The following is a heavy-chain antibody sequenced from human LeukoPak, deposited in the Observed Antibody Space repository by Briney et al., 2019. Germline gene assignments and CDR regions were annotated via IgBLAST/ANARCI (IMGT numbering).Heavy chain of an antibody. V-gene: IGHV1-2*02. CDR3: ARDGASSGEDY. CDR2: INPDSGDT. D-gene: IGHD6-19*01. CDR1: GYTFTGYY. Sequence: ASVKVSYKASGYTFTGYYMHWVRQAPGQGLEWMGWINPDSGDTNYAQKFQGRVTMTRDTSISTAYMDLSRLTSDDTAVYYCARDGASSGEDYWGQGTLVTVSS. J-gene: IGHJ4*02.